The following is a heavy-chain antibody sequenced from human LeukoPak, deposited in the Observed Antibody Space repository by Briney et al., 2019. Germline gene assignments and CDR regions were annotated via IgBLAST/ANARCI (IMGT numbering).Heavy chain of an antibody. D-gene: IGHD3-16*01. Sequence: PGGSLRLSCAASGFTFSSYEMNWVRQAPGKGLEWVSYISSSGSTIYYADSVKGRFTISRDNAKNSLYLQMNSLRAEDTAVYCCARWGLLVDYWGQGTLVTVSS. J-gene: IGHJ4*02. CDR3: ARWGLLVDY. CDR2: ISSSGSTI. V-gene: IGHV3-48*03. CDR1: GFTFSSYE.